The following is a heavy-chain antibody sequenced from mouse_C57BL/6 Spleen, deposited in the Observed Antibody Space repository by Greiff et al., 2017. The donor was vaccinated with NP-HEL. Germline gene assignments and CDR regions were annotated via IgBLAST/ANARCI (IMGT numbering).Heavy chain of an antibody. D-gene: IGHD1-1*01. CDR1: GFTFSDYG. Sequence: DVLLVESGGGLVKPGGSLKLSCAASGFTFSDYGMHWVRQAPEKGLEWVAYISSGSSTIYYADTVKGRFTISRDNAKNTLFLQMTSLRSEDTAMYYCARSYGRGYFDVWGTGTTVTVSS. V-gene: IGHV5-17*01. CDR3: ARSYGRGYFDV. J-gene: IGHJ1*03. CDR2: ISSGSSTI.